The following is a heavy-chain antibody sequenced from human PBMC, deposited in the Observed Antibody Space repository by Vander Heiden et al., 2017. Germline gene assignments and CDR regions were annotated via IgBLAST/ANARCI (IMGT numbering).Heavy chain of an antibody. CDR2: ISGSGGST. Sequence: EVQLLESGGGLVQPGRSLRLSCAASGFTFSSYAISSVRPAPGKGLEWVLGISGSGGSTYDADSVKGRFTIARDNSKNTLYLQMNSLRAEDTAVYYCAKGDGKYGYFDYWGQGTLVTVSS. J-gene: IGHJ4*02. D-gene: IGHD4-17*01. V-gene: IGHV3-23*01. CDR3: AKGDGKYGYFDY. CDR1: GFTFSSYA.